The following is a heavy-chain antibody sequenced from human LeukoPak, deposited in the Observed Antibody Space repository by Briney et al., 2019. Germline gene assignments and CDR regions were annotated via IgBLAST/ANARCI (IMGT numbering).Heavy chain of an antibody. CDR3: ARENMLGAPLDY. J-gene: IGHJ4*02. CDR1: GFTFSSYS. V-gene: IGHV3-48*01. Sequence: GGSLRLSCAASGFTFSSYSMNWVRQAPGKGLEWLSYISSSSSTIYYADSVQGRFTISRDNAKNSLYLQMNSLRAEDTAFYYCARENMLGAPLDYWGQGTLVTVSS. D-gene: IGHD1-26*01. CDR2: ISSSSSTI.